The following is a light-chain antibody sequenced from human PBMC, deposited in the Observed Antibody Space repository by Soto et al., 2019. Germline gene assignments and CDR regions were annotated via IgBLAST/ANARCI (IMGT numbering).Light chain of an antibody. CDR3: QQRTNWPPLP. V-gene: IGKV3-11*01. J-gene: IGKJ4*01. CDR2: DAS. CDR1: QSVGTY. Sequence: EIVLTQSPATLSLSPGERATLSCRASQSVGTYLAWYQQKPGQAPRLLIYDASIRATGIPARFSGSGSGTDLTLTISSLEPEDFAVYYCQQRTNWPPLPFGGGTKVEIK.